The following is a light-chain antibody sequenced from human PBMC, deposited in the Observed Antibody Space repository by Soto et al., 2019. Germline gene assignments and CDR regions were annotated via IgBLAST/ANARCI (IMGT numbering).Light chain of an antibody. V-gene: IGLV2-18*02. CDR3: SSYTSSSTWV. CDR1: SSDVGSYNR. J-gene: IGLJ2*01. Sequence: QSALTQPPSVSGSPGQSVTISCTGTSSDVGSYNRVSWYQQPPGTAPKLMIYEFSNRPSGDPDRFSWSKSGNTASLTISGLQAEDEADYYCSSYTSSSTWVFGGGTKVTVL. CDR2: EFS.